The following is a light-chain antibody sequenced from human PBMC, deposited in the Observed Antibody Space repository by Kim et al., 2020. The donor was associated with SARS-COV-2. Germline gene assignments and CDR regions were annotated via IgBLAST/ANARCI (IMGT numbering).Light chain of an antibody. CDR3: MQALHTPRT. CDR2: LGS. V-gene: IGKV2-28*01. J-gene: IGKJ2*01. CDR1: QSLLHSNGYNY. Sequence: DIVMTQSPLSLPVTPGEPASISCRSSQSLLHSNGYNYLDWYLQKPGQSPQLLIYLGSNRASGVPDRFSGSGSGTDFTLKISRVAAEDVGVYYCMQALHTPRTFGQGTKLEI.